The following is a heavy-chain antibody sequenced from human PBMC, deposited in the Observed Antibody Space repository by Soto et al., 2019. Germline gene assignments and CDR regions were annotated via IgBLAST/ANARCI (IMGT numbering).Heavy chain of an antibody. CDR3: ARGRYNSGSYPDYFDY. CDR2: IKQDGSDK. J-gene: IGHJ4*02. D-gene: IGHD6-19*01. CDR1: GFTFSSYW. V-gene: IGHV3-7*01. Sequence: EVQLVESGGGLVQPGGSLRLSCAASGFTFSSYWMSWVRQAPGKGLEWLANIKQDGSDKYYVDSVKGRFTISRDNAKDSLYLQVNSLRAEDTAVYYCARGRYNSGSYPDYFDYWGQGTLVTVSS.